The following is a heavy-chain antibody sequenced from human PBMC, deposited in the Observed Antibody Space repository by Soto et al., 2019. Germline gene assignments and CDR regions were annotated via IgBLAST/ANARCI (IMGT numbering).Heavy chain of an antibody. J-gene: IGHJ4*02. CDR3: AGEGDKGGFDY. CDR2: ISYDGSNK. Sequence: GGSLRLSCAASGFTFSSYAMHWVRQAPGKGLEWVAVISYDGSNKYYADSVKGRFTISRDNSKNTLYLQMNSLRAEDTAVYYCAGEGDKGGFDYWGQGTLVTVSS. CDR1: GFTFSSYA. V-gene: IGHV3-30-3*01. D-gene: IGHD1-26*01.